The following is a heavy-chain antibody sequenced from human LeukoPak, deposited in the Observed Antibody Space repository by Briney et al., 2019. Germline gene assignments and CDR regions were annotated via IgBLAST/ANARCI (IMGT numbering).Heavy chain of an antibody. Sequence: GGSLRLSCTASGFTFGDYAMSWFRQAPGKGLEWVGFIRSKAYGGTTEYAASVKGRFTISRDDSKSIAYLQMNSLKTEDTAVYYSYFWISSDDHPYSGYDYARHYWGQGTLVTVSS. CDR3: YFWISSDDHPYSGYDYARHY. CDR1: GFTFGDYA. CDR2: IRSKAYGGTT. D-gene: IGHD5-12*01. V-gene: IGHV3-49*03. J-gene: IGHJ4*02.